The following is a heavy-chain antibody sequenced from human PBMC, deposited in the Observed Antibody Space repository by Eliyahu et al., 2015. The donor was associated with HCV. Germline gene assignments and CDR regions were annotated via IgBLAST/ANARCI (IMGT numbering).Heavy chain of an antibody. J-gene: IGHJ4*02. V-gene: IGHV4-34*01. CDR2: INHSGST. CDR1: GGSFSGYY. CDR3: ARAAGTGGGDYFDY. Sequence: QVQLQQWGAGLLKPSETLSLTCAVYGGSFSGYYWSWIRQPPGKGLEWIGEINHSGSTNYNPSLKSRVTISVDTSKNQFSLKLSSVTAADTAVYYCARAAGTGGGDYFDYWGQGTLVTVSS. D-gene: IGHD6-19*01.